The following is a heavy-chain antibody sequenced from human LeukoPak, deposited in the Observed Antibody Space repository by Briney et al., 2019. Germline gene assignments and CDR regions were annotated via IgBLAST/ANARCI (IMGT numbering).Heavy chain of an antibody. CDR2: ISYEGSNK. J-gene: IGHJ4*02. V-gene: IGHV3-30*10. D-gene: IGHD5-18*01. CDR1: GFTFSSYA. CDR3: ARAKYRYGYLDY. Sequence: GGSLRLSCAASGFTFSSYAMHWVRQAPGKGREWVAVISYEGSNKYYTDSVKGRITIPRHNSKTTLYLQMNSLRADDTAVYYCARAKYRYGYLDYWGQGTLVTVSS.